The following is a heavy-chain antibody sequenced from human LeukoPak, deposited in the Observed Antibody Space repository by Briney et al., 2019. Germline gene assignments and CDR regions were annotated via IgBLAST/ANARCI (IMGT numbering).Heavy chain of an antibody. Sequence: PSETLSLTSSLPGGSSTGLSWSLVRQPPGKGLEWIGYIYYTGSTNYNPSLKSRVTMFVDMSKNQFSLRLSSVTAADTAVYYCARHSASSSSSPVYSCGQGTLVTVSS. CDR2: IYYTGST. D-gene: IGHD6-6*01. CDR1: GGSSTGLS. CDR3: ARHSASSSSSPVYS. V-gene: IGHV4-59*08. J-gene: IGHJ4*02.